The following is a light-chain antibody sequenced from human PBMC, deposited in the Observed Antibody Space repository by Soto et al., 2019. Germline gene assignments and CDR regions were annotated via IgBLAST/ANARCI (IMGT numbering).Light chain of an antibody. V-gene: IGKV1-9*01. CDR2: AAS. CDR3: QQLNSYPLT. CDR1: QGISSY. Sequence: DIQLTQSPSFLSASVGDRVTITCRASQGISSYLAWYQLQPGKAPKLLIYAASTLQSGVPSRFSGSGSGTEFTLTISSLQPEDFATYYCQQLNSYPLTFGGGTKVEIK. J-gene: IGKJ4*01.